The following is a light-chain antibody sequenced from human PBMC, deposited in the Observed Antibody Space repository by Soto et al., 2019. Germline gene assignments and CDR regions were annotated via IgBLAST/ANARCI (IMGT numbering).Light chain of an antibody. J-gene: IGKJ1*01. CDR3: QKYSSAPWT. CDR1: QGISNY. CDR2: GAS. V-gene: IGKV1-27*01. Sequence: DIQMTQSPSSLSASVGDRVTLTCRASQGISNYLAWYQQKPGKVPKLLIYGASTMHSGIPARFSGSGSGTDFTLTISSLQPEDVAAYYCQKYSSAPWTFGQGTKVDIK.